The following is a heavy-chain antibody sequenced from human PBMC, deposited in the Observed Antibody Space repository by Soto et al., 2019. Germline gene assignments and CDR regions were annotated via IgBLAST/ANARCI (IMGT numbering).Heavy chain of an antibody. J-gene: IGHJ6*02. CDR3: ARGEYTSRRGFDV. D-gene: IGHD6-6*01. Sequence: EVQLVESGGGLVQPGGSLRLSCVVSGITFSTYRMHWVRQAPGKGLVWVSHIKSDGTVTHYTDSVRGRFTISRDNSKKSLLLEMNSLRVEDTAFYYCARGEYTSRRGFDVWGQGTPVTVSS. CDR1: GITFSTYR. CDR2: IKSDGTVT. V-gene: IGHV3-74*01.